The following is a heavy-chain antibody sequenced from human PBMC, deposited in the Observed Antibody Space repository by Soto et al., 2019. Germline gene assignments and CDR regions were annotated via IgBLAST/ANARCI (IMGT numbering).Heavy chain of an antibody. V-gene: IGHV1-69*13. Sequence: SVKVSCKACGWTFSSYAISWVRQAAGQGLEWMGGIIPIFGTANYAQKFQGRVTITADESTSTAYMELSSLRSEDTAVYYCARDPDDSSGYYLLVYWGQGTLVTVSS. J-gene: IGHJ4*02. CDR1: GWTFSSYA. D-gene: IGHD3-22*01. CDR2: IIPIFGTA. CDR3: ARDPDDSSGYYLLVY.